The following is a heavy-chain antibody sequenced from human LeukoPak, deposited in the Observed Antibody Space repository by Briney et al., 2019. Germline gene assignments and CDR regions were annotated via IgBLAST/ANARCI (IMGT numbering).Heavy chain of an antibody. D-gene: IGHD1-26*01. CDR3: ARAPVGATNPFDY. CDR2: INAGNGNT. CDR1: GCTFTSYA. J-gene: IGHJ4*02. Sequence: ASVKVSCKASGCTFTSYAMHWVRQAPGQRLEWMGWINAGNGNTKYSQKFQGRVTITRDTSASTAYMELSSLRSEDTAVYYCARAPVGATNPFDYWGQGTLVTVSS. V-gene: IGHV1-3*01.